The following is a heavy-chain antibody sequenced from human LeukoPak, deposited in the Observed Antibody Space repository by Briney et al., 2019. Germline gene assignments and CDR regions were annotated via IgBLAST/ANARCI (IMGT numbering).Heavy chain of an antibody. V-gene: IGHV3-64D*09. D-gene: IGHD2-2*01. Sequence: PGGSLRLSCSASGFTFSSYAMHWVRQAPGKGLEYVSAISSDGGSTYYADSVKGRFTISRDNSKNTLYLQMSSLRAEDTAVYYCTKSNIVVVPAAVSDAFDIWGEGTMVIVSS. CDR3: TKSNIVVVPAAVSDAFDI. J-gene: IGHJ3*02. CDR1: GFTFSSYA. CDR2: ISSDGGST.